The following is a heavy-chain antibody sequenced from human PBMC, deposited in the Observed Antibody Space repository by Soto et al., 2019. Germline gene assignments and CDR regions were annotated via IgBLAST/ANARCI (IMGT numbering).Heavy chain of an antibody. CDR2: IMPVFDKA. V-gene: IGHV1-69*01. J-gene: IGHJ3*01. D-gene: IGHD3-16*01. CDR3: ARLRRDWGDAFDL. CDR1: GGPFGSSA. Sequence: QVQLVQSGADVKKPGSSVKVSCKTSGGPFGSSAISWVRQAPAQGLEWMGEIMPVFDKANYAQNFQGRLTITAVEPTGTVFMQLSSLRSEDTAVYFCARLRRDWGDAFDLWGLGTFVTVSS.